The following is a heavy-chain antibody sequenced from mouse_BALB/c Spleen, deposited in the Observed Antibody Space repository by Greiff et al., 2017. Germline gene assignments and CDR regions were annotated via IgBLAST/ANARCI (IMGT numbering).Heavy chain of an antibody. V-gene: IGHV3-2*02. D-gene: IGHD2-14*01. J-gene: IGHJ4*01. CDR1: GYSITSDYA. CDR3: ARYRYDAPYAMDY. Sequence: EVKLQESGPGLVKPSQSLSLTCTVTGYSITSDYAWNWIRQFPGNKLEWMGYISYSGSTSYNPSLKSRISITRDTSKNQFFLQLNSVTTEDTATYYCARYRYDAPYAMDYWGQGTSVTVSS. CDR2: ISYSGST.